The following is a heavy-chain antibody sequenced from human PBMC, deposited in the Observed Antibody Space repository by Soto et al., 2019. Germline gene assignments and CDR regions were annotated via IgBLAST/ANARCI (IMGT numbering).Heavy chain of an antibody. CDR2: IYPGDSDT. CDR1: GNSFTTYW. CDR3: AGQGYTYGYDY. J-gene: IGHJ4*02. Sequence: PGESLKISCQGSGNSFTTYWIAWVRQMPGKGLEWLGIIYPGDSDTRYSPSFQGQVTISADKSISTAYLQWSSLKASDTAMYYCAGQGYTYGYDYWGQGTQVTSPQ. D-gene: IGHD5-18*01. V-gene: IGHV5-51*01.